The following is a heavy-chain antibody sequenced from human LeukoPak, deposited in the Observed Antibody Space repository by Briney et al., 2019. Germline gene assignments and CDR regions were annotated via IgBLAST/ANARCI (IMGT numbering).Heavy chain of an antibody. D-gene: IGHD3-10*01. J-gene: IGHJ4*02. CDR1: GFTFRRYG. CDR3: AKDDAWLRFGE. Sequence: PGGSLRLSCAASGFTFRRYGMIWVRQAPGKGLEWVSVISGSGGSTYYGDSVKGRFTISRDNSKNTLYLEVISLTAEDTAVYYCAKDDAWLRFGEWSQGTLVTVSS. V-gene: IGHV3-23*01. CDR2: ISGSGGST.